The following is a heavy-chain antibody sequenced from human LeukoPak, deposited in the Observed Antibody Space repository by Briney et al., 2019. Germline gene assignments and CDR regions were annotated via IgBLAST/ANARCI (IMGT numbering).Heavy chain of an antibody. CDR1: GFTFSNYW. J-gene: IGHJ4*02. CDR3: ASGRQLGY. D-gene: IGHD6-13*01. Sequence: GGSLSLSCATSGFTFSNYWMSWVRQAPGKGLEWVANIKEDGSEKYYVDSVKGRFTISRDNARNSLYLQMNSLRAEDTAVYYCASGRQLGYWGQGTLVTVSS. V-gene: IGHV3-7*01. CDR2: IKEDGSEK.